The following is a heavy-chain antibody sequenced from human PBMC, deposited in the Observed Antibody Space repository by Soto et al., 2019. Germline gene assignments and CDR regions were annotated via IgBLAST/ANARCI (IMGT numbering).Heavy chain of an antibody. D-gene: IGHD1-26*01. CDR1: GFTFSSYA. CDR3: AKLCGSYSYYYGMDV. CDR2: ISSSGGST. J-gene: IGHJ6*02. Sequence: EVQLLESGGGLVQPGGSLRLSCAASGFTFSSYAMSWVRQAPGKGLEWVSAISSSGGSTYYADSVKGRFTISRDNSKNTLYLQMNSLRAEDTAVYYCAKLCGSYSYYYGMDVWGQGTTVTVSS. V-gene: IGHV3-23*01.